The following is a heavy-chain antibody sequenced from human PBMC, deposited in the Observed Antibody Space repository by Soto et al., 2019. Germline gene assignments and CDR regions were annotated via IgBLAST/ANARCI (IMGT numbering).Heavy chain of an antibody. Sequence: EVQLVESGGGLVLPGGSLRLSCAASGFTFSSYWMHWVRQGPGKGLVWVPRIKTDGSSITYADSVKGRFTISRDNAKNTLYLQMNSLRAEDTAVYYCARLGASGYYGLDVWGQGTTVIVSS. V-gene: IGHV3-74*03. D-gene: IGHD1-26*01. CDR3: ARLGASGYYGLDV. J-gene: IGHJ6*02. CDR2: IKTDGSSI. CDR1: GFTFSSYW.